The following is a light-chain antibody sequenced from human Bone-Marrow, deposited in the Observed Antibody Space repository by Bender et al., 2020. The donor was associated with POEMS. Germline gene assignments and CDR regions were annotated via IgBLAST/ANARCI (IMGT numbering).Light chain of an antibody. CDR2: DVT. J-gene: IGLJ1*01. CDR3: CSYTLSITYV. Sequence: QSVLTQPASVSGSPGQSITISCTGTGSDIGFYNYVSWYQHHPGKVPKLLIYDVTNRPSGVSNRFSGSKSGNTASLTISGLQAEDEADYYCCSYTLSITYVFGTGTKVTVL. CDR1: GSDIGFYNY. V-gene: IGLV2-14*03.